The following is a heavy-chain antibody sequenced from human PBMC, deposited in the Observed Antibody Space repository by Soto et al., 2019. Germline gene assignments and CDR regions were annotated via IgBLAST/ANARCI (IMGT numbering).Heavy chain of an antibody. J-gene: IGHJ5*02. CDR3: ASTGQNWFDP. D-gene: IGHD4-17*01. V-gene: IGHV5-10-1*01. CDR2: IDPSDSYT. Sequence: GESLKISCKGSGYSFTSYWISWVRQMPGKGLEWMGRIDPSDSYTNYSPSFQGHVTISADKSISTAYLQWSSLKASDTAMYYCASTGQNWFDPWGQGTQVTVSS. CDR1: GYSFTSYW.